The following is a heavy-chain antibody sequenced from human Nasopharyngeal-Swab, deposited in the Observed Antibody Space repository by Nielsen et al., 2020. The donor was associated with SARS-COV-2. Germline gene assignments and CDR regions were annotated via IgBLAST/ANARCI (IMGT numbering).Heavy chain of an antibody. V-gene: IGHV1-69*04. CDR2: IIPILGIA. CDR1: GGTFSSYA. J-gene: IGHJ5*02. Sequence: SVKVSCKASGGTFSSYAISWVRQAPGQGLEWMGRIIPILGIANYAQKFQGRVTITADKSTSTAYMALSSLRSEDTAVYYCARAHNWNDYGNWFDPWGQGTLVTVSS. D-gene: IGHD1-20*01. CDR3: ARAHNWNDYGNWFDP.